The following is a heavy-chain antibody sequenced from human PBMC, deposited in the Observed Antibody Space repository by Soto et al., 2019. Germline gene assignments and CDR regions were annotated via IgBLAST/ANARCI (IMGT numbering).Heavy chain of an antibody. D-gene: IGHD4-4*01. Sequence: GESLKISCQTSGYTFTNYWIGWVRQMPGGGLEWLGPIFPRGFDVRYIPSFEGQVTISTDRSTATAFLQWPSLEASDSALYFCASLVSLLQPIDSWGQGTPVTVSS. J-gene: IGHJ5*01. CDR3: ASLVSLLQPIDS. CDR1: GYTFTNYW. V-gene: IGHV5-51*01. CDR2: IFPRGFDV.